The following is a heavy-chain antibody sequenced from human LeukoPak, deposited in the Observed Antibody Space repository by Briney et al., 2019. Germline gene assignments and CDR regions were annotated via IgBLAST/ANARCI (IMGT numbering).Heavy chain of an antibody. CDR3: AKHYMGSYTTRGLAS. V-gene: IGHV4-39*01. CDR2: IYYSGYT. CDR1: GGSISSSSYY. J-gene: IGHJ4*02. Sequence: SETRSPTCTVSGGSISSSSYYWGGIRQPPGKGLEWIGSIYYSGYTYYNPSLESPVTISVDTSKNQSSLKLSSVTAADTAVYYCAKHYMGSYTTRGLASWGQGTLATVSS. D-gene: IGHD3-10*01.